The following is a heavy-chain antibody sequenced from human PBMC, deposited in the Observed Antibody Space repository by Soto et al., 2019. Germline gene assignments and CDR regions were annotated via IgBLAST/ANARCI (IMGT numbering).Heavy chain of an antibody. V-gene: IGHV3-21*01. CDR1: GFTFSSYS. Sequence: EVQLVESGGGLVKPGGSLRLSCAASGFTFSSYSMNWVRQAPGKGLEWVSSISSSSSYIYYADSVKGRFTISRDNSKNRLYLEMNSLRAEDSALYYCARSFHGSGFIRDAMDVWGQGTTVTVSS. J-gene: IGHJ6*02. D-gene: IGHD3-3*01. CDR2: ISSSSSYI. CDR3: ARSFHGSGFIRDAMDV.